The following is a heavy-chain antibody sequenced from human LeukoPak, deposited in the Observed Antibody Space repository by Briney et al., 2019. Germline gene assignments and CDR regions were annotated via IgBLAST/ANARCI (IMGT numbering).Heavy chain of an antibody. V-gene: IGHV4-34*01. Sequence: SETLSLTCAVYSGSFSGYYWSWIRQPPGKGLEWIGEINHSGSTNYNPSLKSRVTISVDTSKNQFSLKLSSVTAADTAVYYCARRGDYDAFDIWGQGTMVTVSS. CDR1: SGSFSGYY. CDR2: INHSGST. J-gene: IGHJ3*02. D-gene: IGHD2-21*02. CDR3: ARRGDYDAFDI.